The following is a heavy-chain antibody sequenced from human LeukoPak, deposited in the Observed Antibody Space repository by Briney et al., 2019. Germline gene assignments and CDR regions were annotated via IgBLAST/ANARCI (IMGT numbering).Heavy chain of an antibody. CDR3: ARNCSGGSCYPFDY. D-gene: IGHD2-15*01. V-gene: IGHV1-18*01. J-gene: IGHJ4*02. CDR2: ISAYNGNT. CDR1: GYTFTSYG. Sequence: ASVKVSCKASGYTFTSYGISWVRQSPGPGLEWMGWISAYNGNTNHAQKLQGRVTMTTDTSTSTAYVELRSLRSDDTAVYYCARNCSGGSCYPFDYWGQGTLVTVSS.